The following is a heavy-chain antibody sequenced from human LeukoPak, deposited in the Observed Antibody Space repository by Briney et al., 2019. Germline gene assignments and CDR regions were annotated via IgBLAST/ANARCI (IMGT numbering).Heavy chain of an antibody. CDR2: ISGSGGSR. CDR3: AKSHNWNDVYYYYGMDV. CDR1: GFSFGTYV. Sequence: GGSLRLSCGGSGFSFGTYVINWVRQAPGKGLEWVSGISGSGGSRYFADSVKGRFVISRDNSKNTVYLQMNSLRAEDTALYYCAKSHNWNDVYYYYGMDVWRQGTTVTVSS. D-gene: IGHD1-1*01. J-gene: IGHJ6*02. V-gene: IGHV3-23*01.